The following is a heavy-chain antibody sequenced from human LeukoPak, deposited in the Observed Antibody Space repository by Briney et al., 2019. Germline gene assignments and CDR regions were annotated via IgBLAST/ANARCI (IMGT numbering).Heavy chain of an antibody. Sequence: GTSVKVSCKTSGYPFMNYAIHWVRQAPGQRLEWMGWINAGNGNTKYSQKFQGRVTITRDTSASTAYMELSSLRSEDTAVYYCAREDYGDYGAFDIWGQGTMVTVSS. CDR1: GYPFMNYA. CDR3: AREDYGDYGAFDI. CDR2: INAGNGNT. D-gene: IGHD4-17*01. V-gene: IGHV1-3*01. J-gene: IGHJ3*02.